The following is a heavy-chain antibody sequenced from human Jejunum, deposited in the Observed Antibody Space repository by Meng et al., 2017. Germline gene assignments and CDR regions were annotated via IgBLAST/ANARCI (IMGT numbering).Heavy chain of an antibody. V-gene: IGHV1-18*01. CDR3: ARDGVSYTMVRGPTY. CDR1: GDRFTSFG. D-gene: IGHD3-10*01. CDR2: ISTYNGQT. J-gene: IGHJ4*02. Sequence: VQLIPSGAEVKKPGASLKVSCKAPGDRFTSFGITWVRQAPGQGLEWMGWISTYNGQTNLAQKFQDRVTMTTDTSTTTVYMELRSLRSDDTAVYYCARDGVSYTMVRGPTYWGQGTLVTVSS.